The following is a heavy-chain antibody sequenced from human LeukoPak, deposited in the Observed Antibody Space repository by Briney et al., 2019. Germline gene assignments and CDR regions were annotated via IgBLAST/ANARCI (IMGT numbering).Heavy chain of an antibody. CDR1: GYTFTGYY. CDR3: AATAYYYDSSGYGEYFQH. CDR2: INPNSGGT. D-gene: IGHD3-22*01. V-gene: IGHV1-2*02. J-gene: IGHJ1*01. Sequence: ASVKVSCKASGYTFTGYYMHWVRQAPGQGLEWMGWINPNSGGTNYAQKFQGRVTMTRDTSISTAYMELSRLRSDDTAVYYCAATAYYYDSSGYGEYFQHWGQGTLVTVSS.